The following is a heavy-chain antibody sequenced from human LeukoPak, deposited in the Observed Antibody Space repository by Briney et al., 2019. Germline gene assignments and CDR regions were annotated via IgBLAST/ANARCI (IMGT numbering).Heavy chain of an antibody. Sequence: GGSLRLSCAASGFTVSSTDMIWVRQAPGKGLEWVSHITASGTAMFYADSVKGRFTISRDNAKNSLYLQMNSLRDEDTAVYYCASSGSYRFDYWGQGTLVTVSS. D-gene: IGHD1-26*01. CDR1: GFTVSSTD. J-gene: IGHJ4*02. CDR2: ITASGTAM. CDR3: ASSGSYRFDY. V-gene: IGHV3-48*02.